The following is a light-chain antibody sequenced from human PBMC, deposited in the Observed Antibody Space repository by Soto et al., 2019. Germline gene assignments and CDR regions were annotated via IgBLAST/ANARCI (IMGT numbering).Light chain of an antibody. J-gene: IGKJ5*01. V-gene: IGKV3D-20*02. CDR3: QQRTIWPPVT. Sequence: EIVWTQSPGTVSLSPGERATLGLRAIQSVSSSYLAWYQQKPGQAPRLVIYGAFNRATGIPARFSGSGSGTDFTLTISSLEPEDFAVYYCQQRTIWPPVTFAQGTRLEI. CDR2: GAF. CDR1: QSVSSSY.